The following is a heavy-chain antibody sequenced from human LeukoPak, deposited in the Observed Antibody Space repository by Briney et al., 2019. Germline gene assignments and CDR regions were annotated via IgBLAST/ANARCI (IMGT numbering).Heavy chain of an antibody. CDR2: IYYSGST. Sequence: SETLSLTCTVSGGPISSYYWSWIRQPPGKGLEWIGYIYYSGSTNYNPSLKSRVTISVDTSKNQFSLKLSSVTAADTAVYYCARLTYGDEYYFDYWGQGTLVTVSS. CDR3: ARLTYGDEYYFDY. J-gene: IGHJ4*02. V-gene: IGHV4-59*08. D-gene: IGHD4-17*01. CDR1: GGPISSYY.